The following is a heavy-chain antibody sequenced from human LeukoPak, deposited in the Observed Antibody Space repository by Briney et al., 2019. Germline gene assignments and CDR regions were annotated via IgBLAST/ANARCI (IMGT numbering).Heavy chain of an antibody. V-gene: IGHV4-39*01. CDR2: IYYSGST. J-gene: IGHJ4*02. CDR1: GGSISSSSYY. Sequence: SETMSLTCTVSGGSISSSSYYWGWIRQPPGKGLEWIGSIYYSGSTYYNPPLKSRVTTSVDTSKNQFSLKLSSVTAADTAVYYCARGTYDYSNYFDYWGQGTLVTVSS. D-gene: IGHD4-11*01. CDR3: ARGTYDYSNYFDY.